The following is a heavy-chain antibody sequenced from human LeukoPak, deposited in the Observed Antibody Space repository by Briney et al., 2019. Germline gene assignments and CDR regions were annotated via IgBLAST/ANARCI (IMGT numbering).Heavy chain of an antibody. Sequence: PEGSLRLSCAASGFSFNTYWMHWVRQVPGKGLVWVSGMNTDGSDRSYADSVKGRFTISRDNAKNTLYLQMNSLRAEDTAVYYCARDHSSWEVPSDYWGQGTLVTVSS. J-gene: IGHJ4*02. CDR1: GFSFNTYW. V-gene: IGHV3-74*01. CDR3: ARDHSSWEVPSDY. D-gene: IGHD6-13*01. CDR2: MNTDGSDR.